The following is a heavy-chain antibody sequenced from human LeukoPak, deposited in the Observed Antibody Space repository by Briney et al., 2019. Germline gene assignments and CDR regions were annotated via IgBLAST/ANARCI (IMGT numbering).Heavy chain of an antibody. CDR1: GYTFTAYY. CDR3: ARVSLERGGTAHYGMDV. Sequence: GASVTVSYTASGYTFTAYYMHWVRQAPGQGLEWMGWINPNSGGTNYAQKFQGRVTMTRDTSISTAYIELSRLRSDDTAVYYCARVSLERGGTAHYGMDVWGQGTTVTVSS. D-gene: IGHD1-1*01. J-gene: IGHJ6*02. CDR2: INPNSGGT. V-gene: IGHV1-2*02.